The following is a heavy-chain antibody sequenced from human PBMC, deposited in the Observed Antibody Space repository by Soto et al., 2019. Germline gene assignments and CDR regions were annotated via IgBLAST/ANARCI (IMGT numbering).Heavy chain of an antibody. Sequence: QVQLQESGPGLVKPSETLSLTCAVSGGSISTYFWNWLRQPPGKGLEWIAYISDSGRILYNPYLKSRVTLSLDASKNQFSLRLSSVTAADTAVYYCARDRMAADATEVAFDFWGQGTMVTVSS. CDR3: ARDRMAADATEVAFDF. CDR1: GGSISTYF. V-gene: IGHV4-59*01. D-gene: IGHD6-13*01. CDR2: ISDSGRI. J-gene: IGHJ3*01.